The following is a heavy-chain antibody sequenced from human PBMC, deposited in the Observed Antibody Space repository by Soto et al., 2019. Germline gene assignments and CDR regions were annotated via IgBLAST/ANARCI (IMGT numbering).Heavy chain of an antibody. CDR1: GFTSSTYA. V-gene: IGHV3-30-3*01. CDR2: LSYDGTTK. D-gene: IGHD2-2*01. CDR3: AREYCSNDICYLGANAFDI. Sequence: GGSLRLSCAASGFTSSTYAMRWVRQAPGKGLEWVAILSYDGTTKYYADSVKGRFTISRDNSKNALYLQMNSLRVEDTAVYYCAREYCSNDICYLGANAFDIWGQGTMVTVSS. J-gene: IGHJ3*02.